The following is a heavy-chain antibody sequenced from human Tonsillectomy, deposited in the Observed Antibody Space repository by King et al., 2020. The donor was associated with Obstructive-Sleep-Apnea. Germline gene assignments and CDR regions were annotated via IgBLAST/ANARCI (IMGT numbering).Heavy chain of an antibody. D-gene: IGHD2-2*01. J-gene: IGHJ6*02. CDR2: IYYSGST. CDR3: ARGGDIVVVPAAESLYGMDV. V-gene: IGHV4-31*03. CDR1: GGSISSGGYY. Sequence: VQLQESGPGLVKPSQTLSLTCTVAGGSISSGGYYWSWIRQHPGKGLEWVGYIYYSGSTYYIPSLMSRVTISVDTSKNQFSLRLRSVTAADTAVYYCARGGDIVVVPAAESLYGMDVWGQGTTVTVSS.